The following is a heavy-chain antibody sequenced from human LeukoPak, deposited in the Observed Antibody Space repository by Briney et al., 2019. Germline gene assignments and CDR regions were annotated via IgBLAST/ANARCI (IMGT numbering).Heavy chain of an antibody. D-gene: IGHD3-3*01. CDR2: TSYDGNNK. J-gene: IGHJ1*01. CDR1: GFTFDSYA. V-gene: IGHV3-30-3*01. CDR3: ARGEDGFWSGYVEH. Sequence: GGSLRLSCAASGFTFDSYALHWVRQAPGKGLEWVAVTSYDGNNKYYAESVKGRFTISRDNSKSMLYLQMNSLRPEDTAVYYCARGEDGFWSGYVEHWGQGTLVTVSP.